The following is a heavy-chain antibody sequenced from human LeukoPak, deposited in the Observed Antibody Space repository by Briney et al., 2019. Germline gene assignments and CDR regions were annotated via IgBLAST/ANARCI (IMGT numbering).Heavy chain of an antibody. CDR1: GFSVRTTY. D-gene: IGHD3-22*01. CDR3: TRSGYRHPYHFDS. CDR2: LYTGGGT. V-gene: IGHV3-53*01. J-gene: IGHJ4*02. Sequence: GGSLRLPCTVSGFSVRTTYMSWVRHAPGKGLEWVSVLYTGGGTAHGDSVQGRFTISRVNSKNTLSLQMNSLRAEDTAIYYCTRSGYRHPYHFDSWGQGTLVTVSS.